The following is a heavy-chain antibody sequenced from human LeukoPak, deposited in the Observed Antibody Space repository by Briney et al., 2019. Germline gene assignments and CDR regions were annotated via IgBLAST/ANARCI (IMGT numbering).Heavy chain of an antibody. Sequence: GGSLRLSCVASGFTFSSYAMSWVRQAPGKGLEWVSAISGSGVTTHYAGSVKGRFSISRDNSKNTLYLQMNSLRAEDTALYYCAKDGDYAKRPNWFDPWGQGTLATVSS. CDR2: ISGSGVTT. D-gene: IGHD4-17*01. CDR1: GFTFSSYA. CDR3: AKDGDYAKRPNWFDP. J-gene: IGHJ5*02. V-gene: IGHV3-23*01.